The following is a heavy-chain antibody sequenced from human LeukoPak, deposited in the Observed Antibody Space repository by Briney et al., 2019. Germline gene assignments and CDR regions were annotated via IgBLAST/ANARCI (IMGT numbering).Heavy chain of an antibody. V-gene: IGHV4-34*01. CDR3: ARAVDDFWSGYLDY. CDR1: GGSFSGYY. Sequence: SETLSLTCAVYGGSFSGYYWSWIRQPPGKGLEWIGEINHSGSTNYNPSLKSRVTISVDTSKNQFSLKLSSVTAADTAVYYCARAVDDFWSGYLDYWGQGTLVTVSS. D-gene: IGHD3-3*01. CDR2: INHSGST. J-gene: IGHJ4*02.